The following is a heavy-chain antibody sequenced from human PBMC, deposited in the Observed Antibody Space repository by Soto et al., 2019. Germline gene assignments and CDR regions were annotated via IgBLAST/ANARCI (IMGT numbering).Heavy chain of an antibody. J-gene: IGHJ4*02. CDR3: ARDSEWGLGY. Sequence: QVQLQESGPGLVKPSQTLSLTCTVSGGSISSAGYFWSWIRQHPGKGLEWIGYIYYSGSTYYNPSLKSRITISVDTSKNQFSLKLSSVTAADTAVYYCARDSEWGLGYWGQGALVTVSS. CDR1: GGSISSAGYF. V-gene: IGHV4-31*03. D-gene: IGHD2-21*02. CDR2: IYYSGST.